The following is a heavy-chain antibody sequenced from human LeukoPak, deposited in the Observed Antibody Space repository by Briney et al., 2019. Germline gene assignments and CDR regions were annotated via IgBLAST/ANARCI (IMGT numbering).Heavy chain of an antibody. V-gene: IGHV1-2*02. J-gene: IGHJ4*02. CDR3: ATDQYSGSYLPW. CDR1: GYTFTGYY. Sequence: ASVKVSCKASGYTFTGYYMHWVRQAPGQGLEWMGWINPNSGGTNYAQKFQGRVTMTEDTSTDTAYMELSSLRSEDTAVYYCATDQYSGSYLPWWGQGTLVTVSS. D-gene: IGHD1-26*01. CDR2: INPNSGGT.